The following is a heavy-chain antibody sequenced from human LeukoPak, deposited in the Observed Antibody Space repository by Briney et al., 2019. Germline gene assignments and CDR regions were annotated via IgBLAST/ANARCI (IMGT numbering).Heavy chain of an antibody. J-gene: IGHJ4*02. CDR1: GYSFSNYY. CDR2: INPNGGRT. Sequence: ASVKVSCKASGYSFSNYYIHWVRQAPGQGLEWMGIINPNGGRTSYAQKFQGRVTMTRDTSTSTIYMELSSLRSEDTAVYYCARGEVDTAMGYYFDYWGQGTLVTVSS. CDR3: ARGEVDTAMGYYFDY. D-gene: IGHD5-18*01. V-gene: IGHV1-46*01.